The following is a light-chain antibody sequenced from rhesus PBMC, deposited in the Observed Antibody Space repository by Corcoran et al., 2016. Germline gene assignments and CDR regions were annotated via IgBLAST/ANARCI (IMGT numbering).Light chain of an antibody. CDR1: QTFTTS. CDR3: QQYYSFPLT. Sequence: DIQMTQSPSSLSASLGDTVTITCRASQTFTTSLAWYQQKPGRDPNLLIYSASNLQSGVPSRFSGRKSGTDFTLTINSLQPEDIASYYCQQYYSFPLTFGGGTKVELK. J-gene: IGKJ4*01. CDR2: SAS. V-gene: IGKV1-46*01.